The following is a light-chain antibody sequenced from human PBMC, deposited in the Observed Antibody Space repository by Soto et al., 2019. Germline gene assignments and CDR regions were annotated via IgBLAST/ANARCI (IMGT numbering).Light chain of an antibody. CDR2: DAS. CDR3: QLYNSYSQT. CDR1: QSISSW. V-gene: IGKV1-5*01. J-gene: IGKJ1*01. Sequence: DIQMTQSPSTQSASVGDRVTITCRASQSISSWLAWNQQKPGKAPKLLIYDASSLESGVPSRFSGSGSGTEFTLTISSLQPDDFATYYCQLYNSYSQTFGQGTKVEIK.